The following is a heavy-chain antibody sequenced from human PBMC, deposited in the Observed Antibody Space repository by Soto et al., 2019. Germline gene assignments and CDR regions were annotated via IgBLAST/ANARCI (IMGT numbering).Heavy chain of an antibody. J-gene: IGHJ4*02. V-gene: IGHV3-30-3*01. CDR2: ISYDGSNK. CDR3: ARDEPCGLFDH. CDR1: GFTFSSYA. Sequence: GGSLRLSCAASGFTFSSYAMHWVRQAPGKGLEWVAVISYDGSNKYYADSVKGRFTISRDNSKNTLYLQMNSLRAEDTAVYYCARDEPCGLFDHWGQGTLVTVSS.